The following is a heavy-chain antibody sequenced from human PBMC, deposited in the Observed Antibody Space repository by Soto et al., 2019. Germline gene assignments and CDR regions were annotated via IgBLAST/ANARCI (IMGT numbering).Heavy chain of an antibody. J-gene: IGHJ4*02. Sequence: QVQLVQSGAEVKKPGASVKVSCKASGYTFTSYAMHWVRQAPGQRLEWMGWINAGNGNTKYSQKFQGRVTITRDTXXSXAXXELSSLRSEDTAVYYCARVPHSSGWYEDVEGYFDYWGQGTLVTVSS. V-gene: IGHV1-3*01. D-gene: IGHD6-19*01. CDR1: GYTFTSYA. CDR2: INAGNGNT. CDR3: ARVPHSSGWYEDVEGYFDY.